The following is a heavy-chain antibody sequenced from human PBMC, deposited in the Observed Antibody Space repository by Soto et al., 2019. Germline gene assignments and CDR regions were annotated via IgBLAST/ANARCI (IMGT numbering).Heavy chain of an antibody. CDR2: INAGNGNT. CDR1: GYTFTSYA. V-gene: IGHV1-3*01. Sequence: ASVKVSCKASGYTFTSYAMHWVRQAPGQRLEWMGWINAGNGNTKYSQKFQGRVTITRDTSASTAYIELSSLRSEDTAVYYCARVGSSGWYGNFDYWGQGTLVTVSS. D-gene: IGHD6-19*01. CDR3: ARVGSSGWYGNFDY. J-gene: IGHJ4*02.